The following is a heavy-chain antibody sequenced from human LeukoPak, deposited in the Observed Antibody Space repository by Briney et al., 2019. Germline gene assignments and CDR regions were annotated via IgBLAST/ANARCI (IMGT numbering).Heavy chain of an antibody. D-gene: IGHD3-10*01. Sequence: GGSLRLSCAASEFTLRNYWMSWVRQAPGKGLEWVATIKEDGSEKYYVDSVKGRFTISRENAKNSLYLQMNSLRAEDTAVYYCAKDQTYGSGSYYFGPFDYWGQGTLVTVSS. CDR2: IKEDGSEK. V-gene: IGHV3-7*03. CDR1: EFTLRNYW. CDR3: AKDQTYGSGSYYFGPFDY. J-gene: IGHJ4*02.